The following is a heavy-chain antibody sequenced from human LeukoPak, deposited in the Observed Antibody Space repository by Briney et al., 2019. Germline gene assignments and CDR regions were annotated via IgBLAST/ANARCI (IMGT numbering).Heavy chain of an antibody. D-gene: IGHD2-2*02. Sequence: GGSLRLSCAASGFTFSSYTMNWVRQAPGKGLEWISYISSSRSTIYYTDSVKGRFTISRDNAKNSLYLQMNSLRAEDTAVYYCARDPGYCSSTSCYSVSGMDVWGQGTTVTVSS. J-gene: IGHJ6*02. CDR3: ARDPGYCSSTSCYSVSGMDV. CDR2: ISSSRSTI. CDR1: GFTFSSYT. V-gene: IGHV3-48*01.